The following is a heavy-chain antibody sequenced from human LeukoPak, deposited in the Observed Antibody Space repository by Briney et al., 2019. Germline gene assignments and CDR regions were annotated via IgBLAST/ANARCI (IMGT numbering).Heavy chain of an antibody. Sequence: GGSLRLSCAASGFTFRSYWMNWARQAPGKGLEWVASINHNGNVNYYVDSVKGRFTISRDHAKNSVYLQMNSLRAEDTAVYYCTRWACAGTSCYVLDSWGQGTPVTVSS. CDR1: GFTFRSYW. D-gene: IGHD2-2*01. CDR2: INHNGNVN. V-gene: IGHV3-7*01. J-gene: IGHJ5*01. CDR3: TRWACAGTSCYVLDS.